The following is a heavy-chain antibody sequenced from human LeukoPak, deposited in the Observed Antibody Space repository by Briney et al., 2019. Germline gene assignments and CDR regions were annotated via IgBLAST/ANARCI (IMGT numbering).Heavy chain of an antibody. D-gene: IGHD5-24*01. CDR3: ARHQRWLQFHAFDI. CDR2: IYYSGST. Sequence: SETLSLTCTVSGGSISSGSYYWSWIRQPPGKGLEWIGYIYYSGSTNYNPSLKSRVTISVDTSKNQFSLKLSSVTAADTAVYYCARHQRWLQFHAFDIWGQGTMVTVSS. CDR1: GGSISSGSYY. V-gene: IGHV4-61*01. J-gene: IGHJ3*02.